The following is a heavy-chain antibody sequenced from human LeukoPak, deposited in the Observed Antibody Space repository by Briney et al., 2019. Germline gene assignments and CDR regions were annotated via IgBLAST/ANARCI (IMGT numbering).Heavy chain of an antibody. CDR2: IESKTDGGTT. J-gene: IGHJ4*02. CDR3: TTYGSGRKFDY. CDR1: GFTFSSYS. Sequence: PGGSLRLSCAASGFTFSSYSMNWVRQAPGKGLEWVGRIESKTDGGTTDYAAPVKGRFTISRDDSTNTLYLQMNSLKSEDTAVYYCTTYGSGRKFDYWGQGILVTVSS. V-gene: IGHV3-15*04. D-gene: IGHD3-10*01.